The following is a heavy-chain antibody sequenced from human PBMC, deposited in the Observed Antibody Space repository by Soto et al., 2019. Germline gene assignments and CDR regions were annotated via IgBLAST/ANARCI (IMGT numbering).Heavy chain of an antibody. D-gene: IGHD5-12*01. V-gene: IGHV4-59*01. CDR2: IYYSGST. CDR1: GGSISSYY. J-gene: IGHJ6*02. Sequence: SETLSLTCTVSGGSISSYYWSWIRQPPGKGLEWIGYIYYSGSTNYNPSLKSRVTISVDTSKNQFSLKLSSVTAADTAVYYCARDHIAAPYYYYGMDVRGQGTTVTVSS. CDR3: ARDHIAAPYYYYGMDV.